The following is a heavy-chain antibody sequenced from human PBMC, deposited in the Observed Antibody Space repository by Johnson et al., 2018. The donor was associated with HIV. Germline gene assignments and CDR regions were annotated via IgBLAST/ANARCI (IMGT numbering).Heavy chain of an antibody. Sequence: QVQLVESGGGLVKPGGSLRLSCVASGFTFSDYYMTWIRQAPRKGLERVSYISSSGSTIYYADSVKGRFTISRDNARNSLFLQMNSLRAEDTAVYYCARIPGSGWEHDAFDIWGQGTLVTVSS. CDR1: GFTFSDYY. CDR3: ARIPGSGWEHDAFDI. CDR2: ISSSGSTI. D-gene: IGHD6-19*01. V-gene: IGHV3-11*04. J-gene: IGHJ3*02.